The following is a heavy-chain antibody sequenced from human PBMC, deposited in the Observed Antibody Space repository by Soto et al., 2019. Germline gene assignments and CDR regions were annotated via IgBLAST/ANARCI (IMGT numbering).Heavy chain of an antibody. CDR3: AAGVGATADAFDI. CDR1: GFTFTSSA. D-gene: IGHD1-26*01. Sequence: GASVKVSCKASGFTFTSSAVQWVRQARGQRLEWIGWIVVGSGNTDYAQKFQERVTITRDMSTSTAYMELSSLRSEDTAVYYCAAGVGATADAFDIWGQGTMVIVSS. V-gene: IGHV1-58*01. J-gene: IGHJ3*02. CDR2: IVVGSGNT.